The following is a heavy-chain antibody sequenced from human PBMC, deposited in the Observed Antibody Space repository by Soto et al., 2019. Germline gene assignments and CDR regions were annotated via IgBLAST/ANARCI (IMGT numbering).Heavy chain of an antibody. CDR3: ASYSGYSAYFDY. V-gene: IGHV1-18*01. D-gene: IGHD3-22*01. J-gene: IGHJ4*02. Sequence: ASVKVSCKASGYTFTRSRISWVRQAPGQGLEWMGWISAYNGNTNYAQKFQGRVTMSTDTSTSTAYMELRSLRSEDTAVYYCASYSGYSAYFDYRGQGTLVTVSS. CDR2: ISAYNGNT. CDR1: GYTFTRSR.